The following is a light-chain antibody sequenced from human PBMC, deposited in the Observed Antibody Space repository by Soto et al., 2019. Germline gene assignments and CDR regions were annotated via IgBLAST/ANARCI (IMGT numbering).Light chain of an antibody. CDR1: ISNIGNNY. Sequence: QYVLTQPPSVSGTPGQRVTIACSGGISNIGNNYVHWFQQLPGTAPKVLSNRNNQRPSGVPDRFSGSKSGTSASLAISGLRSEDEAEYYCAAWDDTVRSYVVGTGTKLTVL. V-gene: IGLV1-47*01. CDR2: RNN. J-gene: IGLJ1*01. CDR3: AAWDDTVRSYV.